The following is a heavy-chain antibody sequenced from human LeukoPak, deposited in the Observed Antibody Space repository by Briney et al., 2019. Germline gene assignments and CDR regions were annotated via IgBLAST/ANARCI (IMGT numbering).Heavy chain of an antibody. CDR3: ARDQGLWFGELLPHGEYFQH. V-gene: IGHV1-69*01. D-gene: IGHD3-10*01. Sequence: SVKVSCRASGGTFSGYAFSWVRQAPGQGLEWMGGIIPMFGRTNYAQTFQGRVTITADESTSTAYMELTSLRSDDTAVYYCARDQGLWFGELLPHGEYFQHWGQGTLVTVSS. CDR2: IIPMFGRT. CDR1: GGTFSGYA. J-gene: IGHJ1*01.